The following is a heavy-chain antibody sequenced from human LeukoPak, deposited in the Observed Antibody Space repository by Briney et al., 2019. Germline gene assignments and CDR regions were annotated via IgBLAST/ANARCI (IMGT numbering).Heavy chain of an antibody. J-gene: IGHJ6*02. CDR2: MNPNSGNT. CDR3: ARGQVLTIYYYNYGMDV. CDR1: GHTFTSYD. Sequence: ASVKLSCKASGHTFTSYDIKWVRQATGQGLEWVGWMNPNSGNTGYAQNFQGRVTMTRNTSISTAYMELSSLRSEDTAVYYCARGQVLTIYYYNYGMDVWGQGTTVTVSS. D-gene: IGHD1-1*01. V-gene: IGHV1-8*01.